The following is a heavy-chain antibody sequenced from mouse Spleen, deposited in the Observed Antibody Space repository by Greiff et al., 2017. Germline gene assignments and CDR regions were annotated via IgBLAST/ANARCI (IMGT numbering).Heavy chain of an antibody. CDR1: GFTFSSYY. J-gene: IGHJ3*01. Sequence: EVQLVESGGGLVKLGGSLKLSCAASGFTFSSYYMSWVRQTPEKRLEWVATISSGGGSTYYPDSVKGRFTISRDNAKNTLYLQMSSLNSEDTAVYYCARDSSGRFAYWGQGTLVTVSA. V-gene: IGHV5-12-1*01. CDR2: ISSGGGST. D-gene: IGHD3-1*01. CDR3: ARDSSGRFAY.